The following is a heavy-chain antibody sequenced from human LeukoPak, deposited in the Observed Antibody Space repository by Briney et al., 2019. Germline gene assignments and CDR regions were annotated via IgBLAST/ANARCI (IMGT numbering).Heavy chain of an antibody. CDR2: IYSGGYT. Sequence: GGSLRLSCAASGFTVSSNYMSWVRQAPGKGLEWVSVIYSGGYTYYADSVKGRFTISRDNSKNALYLQMNSLRAEDTAVYFCARRYSTSWAHDYWGHGTLVTVSS. D-gene: IGHD6-13*01. CDR3: ARRYSTSWAHDY. J-gene: IGHJ4*01. CDR1: GFTVSSNY. V-gene: IGHV3-66*04.